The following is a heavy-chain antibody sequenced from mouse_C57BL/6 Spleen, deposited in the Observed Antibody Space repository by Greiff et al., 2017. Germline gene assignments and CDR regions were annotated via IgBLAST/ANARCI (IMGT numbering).Heavy chain of an antibody. CDR3: ARRGDWDWYFDV. Sequence: QVQLQQPGAELVMPGASVKLSCKASGYTFTSYWMHWVKQRPGQGLEWIGEIDPSDSYTNYNEKFKGKATLTADKSSSTAYMQLSSLTSEDSAVYFCARRGDWDWYFDVWGTGTTVTVSS. D-gene: IGHD4-1*01. J-gene: IGHJ1*03. CDR1: GYTFTSYW. CDR2: IDPSDSYT. V-gene: IGHV1-69*01.